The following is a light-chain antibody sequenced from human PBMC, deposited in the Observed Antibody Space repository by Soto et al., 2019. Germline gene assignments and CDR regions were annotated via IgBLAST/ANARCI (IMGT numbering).Light chain of an antibody. CDR1: QSIGTY. V-gene: IGKV3-11*01. CDR3: QQRASLVT. Sequence: PGERSTLSCRASQSIGTYLAWYQQKPGKAPRLLIYDASNRATGIPARFSGSGSETDFTLTISSLEPEDSAVYYCQQRASLVTFGQGTRLEIK. J-gene: IGKJ5*01. CDR2: DAS.